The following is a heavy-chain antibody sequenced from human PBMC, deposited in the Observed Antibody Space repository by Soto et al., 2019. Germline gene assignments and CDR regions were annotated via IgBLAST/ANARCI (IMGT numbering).Heavy chain of an antibody. V-gene: IGHV3-30*18. D-gene: IGHD2-21*02. CDR1: GFTFSSYG. CDR3: AKGGARRGGNSVLDY. Sequence: QVQLVESGGGVVQPGRSLRLSCAASGFTFSSYGMHWVRQAPGKGLEWVAVISYGGSNKYYADSVKGRFTISRDNSKNTLYLQMNSLRAEDTAVYYCAKGGARRGGNSVLDYCGQGNLVTVSS. CDR2: ISYGGSNK. J-gene: IGHJ4*02.